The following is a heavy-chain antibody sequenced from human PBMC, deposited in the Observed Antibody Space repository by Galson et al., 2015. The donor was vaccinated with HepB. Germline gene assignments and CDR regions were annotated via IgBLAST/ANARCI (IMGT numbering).Heavy chain of an antibody. CDR2: ISYDGSNK. D-gene: IGHD3-10*01. J-gene: IGHJ4*02. V-gene: IGHV3-30*03. CDR3: ARDSLALKVRGQPIDY. Sequence: SLRLSCAASGFTFSSYGMHWVRQAPGKGLEWVAVISYDGSNKYYADSVKGRFTISRDNSKNTLYLQMNSLRDEDTAVYYCARDSLALKVRGQPIDYWGQGTLVTVSS. CDR1: GFTFSSYG.